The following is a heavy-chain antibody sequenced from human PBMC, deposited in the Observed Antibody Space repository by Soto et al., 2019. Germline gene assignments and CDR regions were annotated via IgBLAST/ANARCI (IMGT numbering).Heavy chain of an antibody. Sequence: SETLSLTCTVSGGSISSYYWSWIRQPPGKGLEWIGYIYYSGSTNYNPSLKSRVTISVDTSKNQFSLKLSSVTAADTAVYYCASVTTDYYYYMAVWGKGTTVTVSS. D-gene: IGHD4-4*01. CDR1: GGSISSYY. CDR2: IYYSGST. CDR3: ASVTTDYYYYMAV. V-gene: IGHV4-59*08. J-gene: IGHJ6*03.